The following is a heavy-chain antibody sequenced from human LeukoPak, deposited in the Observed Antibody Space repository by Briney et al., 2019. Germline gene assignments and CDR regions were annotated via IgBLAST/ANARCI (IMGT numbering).Heavy chain of an antibody. CDR1: GASISNHY. J-gene: IGHJ4*02. CDR2: VHYNGDT. V-gene: IGHV4-59*11. CDR3: ARGSTRADDY. D-gene: IGHD2/OR15-2a*01. Sequence: SETLSLTCTVSGASISNHYWSWIRQSPGKGLEWIGYVHYNGDTNYNPSLKSRVATSVDTSRNQFSLTLYSVSAADTAVYYCARGSTRADDYWGQGTLVTVSS.